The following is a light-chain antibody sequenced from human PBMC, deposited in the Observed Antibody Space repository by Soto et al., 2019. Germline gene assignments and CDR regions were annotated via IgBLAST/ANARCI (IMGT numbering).Light chain of an antibody. V-gene: IGLV6-57*04. CDR2: EDY. J-gene: IGLJ2*01. Sequence: NFMLTQPHSVSESPGKTVTISCTRSSGSIASNYVQWYQQRPGSAPTTVIYEDYQRPSGVPDRFSGSIDSSSNSASLTISGLKAEDEADYYCQSYDNRNPAVVFGGGTKLTVL. CDR1: SGSIASNY. CDR3: QSYDNRNPAVV.